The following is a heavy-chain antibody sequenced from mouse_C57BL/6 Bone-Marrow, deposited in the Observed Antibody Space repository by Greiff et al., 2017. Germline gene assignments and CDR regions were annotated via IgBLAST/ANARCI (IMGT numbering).Heavy chain of an antibody. D-gene: IGHD1-1*01. J-gene: IGHJ1*03. CDR2: IYPSDSEP. CDR1: GYTFTSYW. CDR3: AREYYYWYLDV. Sequence: QVQLQQPWAELVRPGSSVKLSCKASGYTFTSYWMDWVKQRPGQCLEWIGNIYPSDSEPHSNQKFKDKATLTVDKSSSTAYMQLSSLTSEDSAVYYGAREYYYWYLDVWGTGTSVTVSS. V-gene: IGHV1-61*01.